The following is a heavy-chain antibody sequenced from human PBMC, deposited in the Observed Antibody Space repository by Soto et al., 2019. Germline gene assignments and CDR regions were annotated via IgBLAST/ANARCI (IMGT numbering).Heavy chain of an antibody. CDR3: ARDGSGSPIGSSWFDP. CDR1: GFTFSSYA. J-gene: IGHJ5*02. Sequence: QVQLVESGGGVVQPGRSLRLSCAASGFTFSSYAMHWVRQAPGKGLEWVAVISYDGSNKYYADSVKGRFTISRDNSKNTLYLQMNSLRAEDTAVYYCARDGSGSPIGSSWFDPWGQGTLVTVSS. V-gene: IGHV3-30-3*01. CDR2: ISYDGSNK. D-gene: IGHD3-10*01.